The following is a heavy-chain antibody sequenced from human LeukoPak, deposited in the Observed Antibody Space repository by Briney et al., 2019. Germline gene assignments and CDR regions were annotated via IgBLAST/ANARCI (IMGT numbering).Heavy chain of an antibody. D-gene: IGHD5-24*01. V-gene: IGHV3-21*01. CDR2: ISSSSSYI. CDR1: GFTFSSYS. CDR3: ARDVRDGYFDY. J-gene: IGHJ4*02. Sequence: GGSLRLSCAASGFTFSSYSMNWVRQAPGKGLEWVSSISSSSSYIYYADSVKGRFTVSRDNAKNSLYLQMNSLRAEDTAVYYCARDVRDGYFDYWGQGTLVTVSS.